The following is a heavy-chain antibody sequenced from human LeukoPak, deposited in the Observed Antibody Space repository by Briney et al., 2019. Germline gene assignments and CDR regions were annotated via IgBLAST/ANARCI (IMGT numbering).Heavy chain of an antibody. V-gene: IGHV1-46*01. Sequence: ASVKVSGKASGYTFSSYYVHWVRQAPGQGLEWMGIIHPSGGSTTYAQKFQGRVTMTRDTSTSTVYMELSSLRSEDTAVYYCARVRFSSGWYIAFDMWGQGTMVTVSS. J-gene: IGHJ3*02. D-gene: IGHD6-19*01. CDR2: IHPSGGST. CDR3: ARVRFSSGWYIAFDM. CDR1: GYTFSSYY.